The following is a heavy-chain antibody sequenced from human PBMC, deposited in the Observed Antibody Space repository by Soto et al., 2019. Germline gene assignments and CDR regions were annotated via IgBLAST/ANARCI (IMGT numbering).Heavy chain of an antibody. D-gene: IGHD1-26*01. CDR2: ISGSGFKK. Sequence: GSVRLSCAASGFIFENFGMSWVRQAPGKGLEWISSISGSGFKKYYADSVKGRFTISRDNSKSTVYLELNNLSAEDTAVYHCAKNQGVELVPLATVDWFDPWGQGSVVTVSS. CDR1: GFIFENFG. J-gene: IGHJ5*02. CDR3: AKNQGVELVPLATVDWFDP. V-gene: IGHV3-23*01.